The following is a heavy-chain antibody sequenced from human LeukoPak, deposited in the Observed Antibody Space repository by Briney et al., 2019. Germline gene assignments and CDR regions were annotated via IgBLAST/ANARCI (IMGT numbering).Heavy chain of an antibody. Sequence: GGSLRLSCATSGFTFNRFGMHWVRQAPGKGLEWVAVIWYDGSNKDYADSVKGRFTISRDDSKNMVYLQMNSLRAEDTAVYFCAREGYSSGWFRLWGQGTLVTVSS. CDR2: IWYDGSNK. V-gene: IGHV3-33*01. CDR3: AREGYSSGWFRL. J-gene: IGHJ1*01. D-gene: IGHD6-19*01. CDR1: GFTFNRFG.